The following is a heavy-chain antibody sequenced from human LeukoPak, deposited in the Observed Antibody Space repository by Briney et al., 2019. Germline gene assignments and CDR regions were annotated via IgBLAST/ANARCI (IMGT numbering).Heavy chain of an antibody. V-gene: IGHV4-39*01. CDR1: GGSITRDSYD. Sequence: PSETLSLTCTVSGGSITRDSYDWGWIRQPPGKGLEWIGSIYYTGSTYYNPSLKSRVTISVDMSKNQFSPKLSSVTAADTAVYYCWTSSRYGFDYWGQGTLVTVSS. CDR2: IYYTGST. D-gene: IGHD5-18*01. J-gene: IGHJ4*02. CDR3: WTSSRYGFDY.